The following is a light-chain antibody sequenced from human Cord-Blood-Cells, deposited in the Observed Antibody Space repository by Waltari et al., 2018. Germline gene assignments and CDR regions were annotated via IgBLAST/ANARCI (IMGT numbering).Light chain of an antibody. CDR1: SLRSSY. CDR2: GKN. Sequence: SSELTQDPAVSVALGQTVRITCQGDSLRSSYASWYQQKPGQAPVLVIYGKNNRPSGTPDRFSGSSSGNTASLTITGAQAEDEADYYCNSRDSSGNHLVFGGGTKLTVL. V-gene: IGLV3-19*01. CDR3: NSRDSSGNHLV. J-gene: IGLJ3*02.